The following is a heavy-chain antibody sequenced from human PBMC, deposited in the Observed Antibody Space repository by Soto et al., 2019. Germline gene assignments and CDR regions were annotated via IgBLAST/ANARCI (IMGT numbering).Heavy chain of an antibody. CDR2: ISGSGGNT. D-gene: IGHD6-19*01. J-gene: IGHJ4*02. CDR1: GFTFSSYA. CDR3: AKGSGWYPHFDY. Sequence: EVQLLESGGGLVQPGGSLRLSCAASGFTFSSYAMTWVRQAPGKGLEWVSTISGSGGNTSYADSVEGRFAISRDNSKNTLYLQMNSLRAEDTAVYYCAKGSGWYPHFDYWGQGTLVTVSS. V-gene: IGHV3-23*01.